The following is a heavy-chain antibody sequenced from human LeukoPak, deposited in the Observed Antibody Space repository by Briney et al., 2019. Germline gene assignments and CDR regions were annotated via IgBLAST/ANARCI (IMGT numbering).Heavy chain of an antibody. J-gene: IGHJ6*03. CDR1: GYSISSGYY. V-gene: IGHV4-38-2*02. CDR3: ARATGTTGLAYYYYYYMDV. D-gene: IGHD1-7*01. CDR2: IYHSGST. Sequence: SETLSLTCTVSGYSISSGYYWGWIGQPPGKGLEWIGSIYHSGSTYYNPSLKSRVTISVDTSKNQFSLKLSSVTAADTAVYYCARATGTTGLAYYYYYYMDVWGKGTTVTVSS.